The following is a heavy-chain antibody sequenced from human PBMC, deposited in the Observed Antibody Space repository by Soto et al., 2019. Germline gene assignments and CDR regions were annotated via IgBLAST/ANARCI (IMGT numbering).Heavy chain of an antibody. CDR1: GFTFSSYG. CDR3: ARDSYCTNGVCYYFDY. Sequence: QVQLVESGGGVVQPGRSLRLSCAASGFTFSSYGMHWVRQAPGKGLEWVAVIWYDGSNKYYADPVKGRFTISRDNSKNTLYLQMNSLRAEDTAVYYCARDSYCTNGVCYYFDYWGQGTLVTVSS. J-gene: IGHJ4*02. D-gene: IGHD2-8*01. CDR2: IWYDGSNK. V-gene: IGHV3-33*01.